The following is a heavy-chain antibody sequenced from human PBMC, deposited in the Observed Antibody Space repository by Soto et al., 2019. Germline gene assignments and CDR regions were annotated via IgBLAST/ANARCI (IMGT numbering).Heavy chain of an antibody. J-gene: IGHJ4*02. D-gene: IGHD4-17*01. CDR2: IYYSGST. V-gene: IGHV4-59*01. CDR1: GGSFSGYY. CDR3: ARESDYGDYGEYYFDY. Sequence: SETLSLTCAVYGGSFSGYYWSWIRQPPGKGLEWIGYIYYSGSTNYNPSLKSRVTISVDTSKNQFSLKLSSVTAADTAVYYCARESDYGDYGEYYFDYWGQGTLVTVSS.